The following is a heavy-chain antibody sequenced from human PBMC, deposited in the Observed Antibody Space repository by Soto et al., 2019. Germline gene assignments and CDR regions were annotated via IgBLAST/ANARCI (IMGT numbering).Heavy chain of an antibody. CDR2: MSHSGGT. D-gene: IGHD1-1*01. Sequence: QVQLQQWGAGLLKPSETLSLTCAVYGGSVSSGSYYWSWIRQPPGKGLEWIGEMSHSGGTHFNPSLKSRVTISVDTSKNQFSLTMSFVTAADTALYYCARVERGTATTVVDAFDIWGPGTMVTVSS. CDR1: GGSVSSGSYY. J-gene: IGHJ3*02. CDR3: ARVERGTATTVVDAFDI. V-gene: IGHV4-34*01.